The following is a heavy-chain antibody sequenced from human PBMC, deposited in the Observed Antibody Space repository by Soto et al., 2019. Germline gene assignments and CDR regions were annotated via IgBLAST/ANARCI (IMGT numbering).Heavy chain of an antibody. D-gene: IGHD6-13*01. CDR1: GGSISSSNYH. J-gene: IGHJ1*01. Sequence: SETLSLTCTVSGGSISSSNYHWGWIRQPPGKRLEWIGSFSYSGNTYYNPSLKSRVTISVDTSETQFSLKVSSVTAADTAVYYCARHHPRIVAPGTLGDFQYWGQGTLVTVSS. V-gene: IGHV4-39*01. CDR2: FSYSGNT. CDR3: ARHHPRIVAPGTLGDFQY.